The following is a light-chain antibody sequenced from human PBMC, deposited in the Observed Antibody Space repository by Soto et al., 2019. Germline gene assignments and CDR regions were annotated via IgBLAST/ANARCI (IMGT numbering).Light chain of an antibody. CDR1: QNIGSL. CDR2: SAF. V-gene: IGKV1-39*01. CDR3: QQDSTTPIT. J-gene: IGKJ5*01. Sequence: IQMTQSPSTLYSSIGDRVTITCRASQNIGSLLNWYQQKPGEAPRLLVYSAFRIQSGVPSRFNASGSGTDFTLSISSLQNEDFSTYYCQQDSTTPITFGLGTRLEIK.